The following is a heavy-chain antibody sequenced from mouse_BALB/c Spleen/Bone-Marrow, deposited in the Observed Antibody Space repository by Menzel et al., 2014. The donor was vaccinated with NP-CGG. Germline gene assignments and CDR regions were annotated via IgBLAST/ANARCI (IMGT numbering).Heavy chain of an antibody. V-gene: IGHV4-1*02. CDR3: ARQGYYGRSDY. D-gene: IGHD1-1*01. Sequence: EVKLMESGGGLVQPGGSLKLSCAASGFYFSSYWMSWVRQAPGKGLEWLGEINPDSSTINYTPSLKGKFIISRDNAKNTLYLQRSKVRSEDTALYYCARQGYYGRSDYWGQGTTLTVSS. J-gene: IGHJ2*01. CDR1: GFYFSSYW. CDR2: INPDSSTI.